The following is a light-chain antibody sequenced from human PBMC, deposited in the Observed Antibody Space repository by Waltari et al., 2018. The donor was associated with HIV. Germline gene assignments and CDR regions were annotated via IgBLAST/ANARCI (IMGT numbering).Light chain of an antibody. V-gene: IGKV3-15*01. J-gene: IGKJ4*01. CDR2: GAS. CDR3: QQYNKWPLT. CDR1: QGVGSA. Sequence: EIVMPQSPATLSVPPGERVALSCRARQGVGSALAWYQQKPGQVPRLLIYGASTRAPGVPARFSGSGSETEFTLTISSLQSEDFAVYYCQQYNKWPLTFGGGTKVEIK.